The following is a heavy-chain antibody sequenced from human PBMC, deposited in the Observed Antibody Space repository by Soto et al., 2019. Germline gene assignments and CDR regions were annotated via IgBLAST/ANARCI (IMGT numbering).Heavy chain of an antibody. V-gene: IGHV4-39*01. CDR1: GGSISSSSYY. CDR2: IYYSGST. D-gene: IGHD2-2*01. CDR3: AGSRPAAIRVWFNP. Sequence: SETLSLTCTVSGGSISSSSYYWGWIRQPPGKGLEWIGNIYYSGSTYYNPSLKSRVTISVDTSKNQFSLKLSSVTAADTALYYCAGSRPAAIRVWFNPWGQGTLVTVSS. J-gene: IGHJ5*02.